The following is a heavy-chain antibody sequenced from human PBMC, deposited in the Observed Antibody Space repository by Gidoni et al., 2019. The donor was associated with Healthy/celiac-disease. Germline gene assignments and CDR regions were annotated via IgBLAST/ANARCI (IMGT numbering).Heavy chain of an antibody. CDR3: ARVWGCSGGSCYSHWYFDL. D-gene: IGHD2-15*01. V-gene: IGHV4-31*03. CDR2: IYYSGST. CDR1: GGSISSGGYY. J-gene: IGHJ2*01. Sequence: QVQLQESGPGLVKPSQTLSLTCTVSGGSISSGGYYWSWIRQHPGKGLGWIGYIYYSGSTYYNPSLKSRVTISVDTSKNQFSLKLSSVAAADTAVYYCARVWGCSGGSCYSHWYFDLWGRATLVTVSS.